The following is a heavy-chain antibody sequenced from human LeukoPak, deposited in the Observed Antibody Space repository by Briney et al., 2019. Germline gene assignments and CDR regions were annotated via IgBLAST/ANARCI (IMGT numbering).Heavy chain of an antibody. D-gene: IGHD3-22*01. CDR3: ARNPPNYYDSSGRMGAFDV. CDR1: GGFISSGGYY. V-gene: IGHV4-39*01. J-gene: IGHJ3*01. Sequence: NPSETLSLTCVVSGGFISSGGYYWGWIRHPPEKGLEWLGSVHHSGITYYNTSLKSRVTISVDKSKNQFSLELTSVTAADTAVYYCARNPPNYYDSSGRMGAFDVWGQGTMVTVSS. CDR2: VHHSGIT.